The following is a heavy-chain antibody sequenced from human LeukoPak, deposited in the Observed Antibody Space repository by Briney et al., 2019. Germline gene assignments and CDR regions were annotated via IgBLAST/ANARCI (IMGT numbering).Heavy chain of an antibody. V-gene: IGHV4-4*07. CDR1: GGSVSTYY. D-gene: IGHD2/OR15-2a*01. J-gene: IGHJ4*02. CDR3: ANSISMDFEY. Sequence: SETLSLTCTVSGGSVSTYYWNWIRQPAGRGLEWIGRIYNSASTDYNPSLESRVTISVDRSKNQFSLKLTSVTAADTAVYYCANSISMDFEYWGQGTLVTVSS. CDR2: IYNSAST.